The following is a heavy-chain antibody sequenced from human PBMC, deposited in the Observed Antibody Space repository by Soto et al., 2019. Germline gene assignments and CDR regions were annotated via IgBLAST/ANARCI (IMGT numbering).Heavy chain of an antibody. CDR1: GGSISSSSYY. D-gene: IGHD5-18*01. CDR2: IYYSGST. Sequence: QLQLQESGPGLVKPSETLSLTCTVSGGSISSSSYYWGWIRQPPGKGLEWIGSIYYSGSTYYNPSLKRRVTISVDTSKNQFSLKLSSVTAADTAVYYCYSYGSGYYFDYWGQGTLVTVSS. V-gene: IGHV4-39*01. CDR3: YSYGSGYYFDY. J-gene: IGHJ4*02.